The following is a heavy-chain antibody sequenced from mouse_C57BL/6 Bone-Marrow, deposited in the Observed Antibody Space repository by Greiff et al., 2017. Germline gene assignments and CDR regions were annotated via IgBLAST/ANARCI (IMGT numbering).Heavy chain of an antibody. CDR3: AREGASYYSNYVLFAY. D-gene: IGHD2-5*01. Sequence: QVQLKESGAELVKPGASVKLSCKASGYTFTSYWMHWVKQRPGRGLEWIGRIDPNSGGTKYNEKFKSKATLTVDKPSSTAYMQLSSLTSEDSAVYYCAREGASYYSNYVLFAYWGQGTLVTVSA. CDR2: IDPNSGGT. J-gene: IGHJ3*01. CDR1: GYTFTSYW. V-gene: IGHV1-72*01.